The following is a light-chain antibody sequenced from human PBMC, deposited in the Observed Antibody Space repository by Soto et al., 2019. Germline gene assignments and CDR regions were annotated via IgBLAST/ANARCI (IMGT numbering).Light chain of an antibody. CDR3: QAWDSSAHVV. J-gene: IGLJ2*01. CDR1: NLGSKY. V-gene: IGLV3-1*01. Sequence: ELTQPPSVSVSPGQPATITCSGDNLGSKYVCWYQQKPGQSPALVIYQDNKRPSGIPERLSGSNSGNTATLTISGTQAMDEADYYCQAWDSSAHVVFGGGTKVTVL. CDR2: QDN.